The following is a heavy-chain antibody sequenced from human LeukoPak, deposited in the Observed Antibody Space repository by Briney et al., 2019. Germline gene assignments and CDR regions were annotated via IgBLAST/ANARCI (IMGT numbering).Heavy chain of an antibody. V-gene: IGHV3-21*01. CDR1: GFTFSSYS. Sequence: PGGSLRLSCAASGFTFSSYSMNWVRQAPGKGLEWVSSISSSSSYIYYADTVKGRFTISRDNAKNSLYLQMNSLRAEDTAVYYCARVLVDYFDYWGQGTLVTVSS. J-gene: IGHJ4*02. CDR3: ARVLVDYFDY. CDR2: ISSSSSYI.